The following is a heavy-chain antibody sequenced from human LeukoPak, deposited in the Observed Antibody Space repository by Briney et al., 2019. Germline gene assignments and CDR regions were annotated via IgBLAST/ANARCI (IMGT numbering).Heavy chain of an antibody. V-gene: IGHV3-66*01. Sequence: PGGSLRLSCAASGFTVSSNYMSWVRQALGKGLEWVSVIYSGGSTYYADSVKGRFTISRDNSKNTLYLQMNSLRAEDTAVYYCARLYGDYDQWFDPWGQGTLVTVSS. CDR3: ARLYGDYDQWFDP. J-gene: IGHJ5*02. D-gene: IGHD4-17*01. CDR2: IYSGGST. CDR1: GFTVSSNY.